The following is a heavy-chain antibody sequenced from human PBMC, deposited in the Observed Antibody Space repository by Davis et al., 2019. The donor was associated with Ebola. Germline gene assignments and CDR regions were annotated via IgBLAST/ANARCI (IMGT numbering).Heavy chain of an antibody. CDR2: ISSSGSTI. J-gene: IGHJ6*02. CDR3: ARVTIFGVVTLDYYGMDV. V-gene: IGHV3-11*04. Sequence: GESLKISCAASGFTFSDYYMSWIRQAPGKGLEWVSYISSSGSTIYYADSVKGRFTISRDNAKNSMYLQMNSLRAEDTAVYYCARVTIFGVVTLDYYGMDVWGQGTTVTVSS. D-gene: IGHD3-3*01. CDR1: GFTFSDYY.